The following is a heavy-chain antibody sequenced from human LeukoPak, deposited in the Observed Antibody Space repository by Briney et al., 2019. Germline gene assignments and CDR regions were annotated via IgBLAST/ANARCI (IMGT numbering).Heavy chain of an antibody. CDR1: GYTFTSYG. Sequence: ASVKVSCKASGYTFTSYGISWVRQAPGQGLEWMGWISAYNGNTNYAQKLQGRVTMTTDTSTSAAYMELRSLRSDNTAVYYCARDRGGGDYFDYWGQGTLVTVSS. CDR3: ARDRGGGDYFDY. CDR2: ISAYNGNT. V-gene: IGHV1-18*01. D-gene: IGHD6-25*01. J-gene: IGHJ4*02.